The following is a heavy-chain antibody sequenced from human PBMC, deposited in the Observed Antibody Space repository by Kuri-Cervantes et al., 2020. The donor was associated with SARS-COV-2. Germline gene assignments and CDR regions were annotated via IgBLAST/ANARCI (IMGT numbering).Heavy chain of an antibody. V-gene: IGHV4-39*07. D-gene: IGHD2-2*01. CDR2: IYYSGTT. CDR1: GGSISTTNYY. J-gene: IGHJ4*02. Sequence: ESLKISCTVSGGSISTTNYYWAWIRQPPGKGLEWIGSIYYSGTTNYNPSLKSRVTISMDTSKNQFSLQLSSVTAADTAVYYCARGGVVVVPAAFYFDYWGQGTLVTVSS. CDR3: ARGGVVVVPAAFYFDY.